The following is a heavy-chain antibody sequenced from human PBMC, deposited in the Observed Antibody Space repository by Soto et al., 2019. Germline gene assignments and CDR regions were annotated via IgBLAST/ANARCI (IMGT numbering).Heavy chain of an antibody. CDR3: AKDVAATL. J-gene: IGHJ4*02. D-gene: IGHD6-13*01. Sequence: ELQLLQSGGGLVQSGGSLRLSCAASGFTFSKFALNLVRQAPGKGLVWVSTISASGKSTYYADSVRGRFTISRDNSGNMLFLQMNGLGADEAAVYYCAKDVAATLWGQGALVTVSS. V-gene: IGHV3-23*01. CDR2: ISASGKST. CDR1: GFTFSKFA.